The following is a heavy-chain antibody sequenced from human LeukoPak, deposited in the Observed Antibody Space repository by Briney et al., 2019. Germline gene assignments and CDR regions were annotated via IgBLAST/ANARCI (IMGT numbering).Heavy chain of an antibody. CDR1: GRSISSSTDY. CDR3: ARPDRRYDWNGYFDY. V-gene: IGHV4-39*01. J-gene: IGHJ4*02. Sequence: AETLTLTCSVSGRSISSSTDYWRRIPQPPSEGLGWIRSSNYSGSTHYNSSLKSQVTLSVDTSKNQCSRKLSSVAAADTAVYYCARPDRRYDWNGYFDYWGEGTLVTVSS. D-gene: IGHD1-1*01. CDR2: SNYSGST.